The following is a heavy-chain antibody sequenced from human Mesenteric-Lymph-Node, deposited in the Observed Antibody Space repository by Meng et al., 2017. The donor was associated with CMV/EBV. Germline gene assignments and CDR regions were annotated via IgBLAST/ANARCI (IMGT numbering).Heavy chain of an antibody. CDR2: IRYDGSNI. J-gene: IGHJ6*02. V-gene: IGHV3-30*02. D-gene: IGHD3-22*01. Sequence: GGSLRLSCAASGFTFSDYGIHWVRQAPGKGLEWVAFIRYDGSNIYYADSVKGRFTISRDNSKNTVYLQMNSLRGEDTAVYYCARGVNGMDVWGQGTTVTVSS. CDR1: GFTFSDYG. CDR3: ARGVNGMDV.